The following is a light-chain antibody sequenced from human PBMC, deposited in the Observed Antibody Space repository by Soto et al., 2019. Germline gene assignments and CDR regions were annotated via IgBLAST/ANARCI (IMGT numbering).Light chain of an antibody. CDR2: DAS. V-gene: IGKV3D-15*01. CDR3: QQYDNWLGT. Sequence: EIVMTQSPATLSVSPGERATLSCRASQSVSSNLAWYQQTPGQAPRLLIFDASTRATGIPGRFSGSGSGTEFNLTISSLQSEDFAVYYCQQYDNWLGTFGQGTKVEVK. J-gene: IGKJ1*01. CDR1: QSVSSN.